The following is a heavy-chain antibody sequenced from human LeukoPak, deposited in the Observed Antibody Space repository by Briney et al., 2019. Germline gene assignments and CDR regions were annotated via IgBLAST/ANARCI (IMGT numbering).Heavy chain of an antibody. CDR2: INQDGGEK. CDR3: ARVADDYFDY. D-gene: IGHD6-19*01. CDR1: GFTFTTYY. Sequence: GGSLRLSCAASGFTFTTYYMSWVRQAPGKGLEWVSNINQDGGEKNYVDSVKGRFTISRDNAKNSLFLQMNSLRAEDTAVYYCARVADDYFDYWGQGTLVTVSS. V-gene: IGHV3-7*01. J-gene: IGHJ4*02.